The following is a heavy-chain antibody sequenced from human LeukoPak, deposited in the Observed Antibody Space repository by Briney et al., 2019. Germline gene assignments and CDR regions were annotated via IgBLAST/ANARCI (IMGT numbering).Heavy chain of an antibody. Sequence: GGSLRLSCTASGFTFSSYSMNWVRQAPGKGLEWVSSISTSSSYIYYADSVKGRFTISRDNARNSLYLQMNTLRAEDTAVYSCAKKTEDYYHRRWNWFDPWGQGTLVTVSS. V-gene: IGHV3-21*01. D-gene: IGHD3-10*01. CDR3: AKKTEDYYHRRWNWFDP. CDR1: GFTFSSYS. J-gene: IGHJ5*02. CDR2: ISTSSSYI.